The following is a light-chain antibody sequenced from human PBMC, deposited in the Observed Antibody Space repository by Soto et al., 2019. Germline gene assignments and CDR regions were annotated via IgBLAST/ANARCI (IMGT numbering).Light chain of an antibody. CDR3: TSPTPGSLYV. Sequence: QSALTQPASVSGSPGQSITISCTGTSSDVGNYNYVSWYQQYPGRVPKLLIYMVSNRASGVSNRFSGSKSGNTASLTISGLQAEEEADYFCTSPTPGSLYVFGTGTKVT. V-gene: IGLV2-14*01. CDR2: MVS. J-gene: IGLJ1*01. CDR1: SSDVGNYNY.